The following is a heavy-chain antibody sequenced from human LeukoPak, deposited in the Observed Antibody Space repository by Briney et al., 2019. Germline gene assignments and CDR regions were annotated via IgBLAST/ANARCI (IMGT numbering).Heavy chain of an antibody. Sequence: PGGSLRLSCAAPGFTFSSYAMHWVRQAPGKGLEWVAVISYDGSNKYYADSVKGRFTISRDNSKNTLYLQMNSLRAEDTAVYYCASWSIAAAGREYYFDYWGQGTLVTVSS. CDR1: GFTFSSYA. CDR2: ISYDGSNK. CDR3: ASWSIAAAGREYYFDY. J-gene: IGHJ4*02. D-gene: IGHD6-13*01. V-gene: IGHV3-30-3*01.